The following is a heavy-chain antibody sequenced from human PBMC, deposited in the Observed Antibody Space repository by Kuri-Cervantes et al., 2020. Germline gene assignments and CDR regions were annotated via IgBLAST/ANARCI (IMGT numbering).Heavy chain of an antibody. CDR3: AKETWSSATDAFDI. CDR1: GFTFSSNA. V-gene: IGHV3-23*01. CDR2: INPSGGST. D-gene: IGHD5-12*01. J-gene: IGHJ3*02. Sequence: GESLKISCAASGFTFSSNAMSWVRQASGKGLEWVSVINPSGGSTYYAGSVKGRFTVSRDNSKNTLYLQMNSLRAEDTAVYYCAKETWSSATDAFDIWGQGTMVTVSS.